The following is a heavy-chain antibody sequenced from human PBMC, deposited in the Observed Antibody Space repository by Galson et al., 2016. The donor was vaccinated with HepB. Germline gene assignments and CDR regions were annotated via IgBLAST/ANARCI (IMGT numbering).Heavy chain of an antibody. CDR3: TTHRRYDIPPRFDY. J-gene: IGHJ4*02. V-gene: IGHV3-15*01. CDR2: IKTKSDGGTT. CDR1: GFIFSNAC. D-gene: IGHD5-12*01. Sequence: SLRLSCAASGFIFSNACMSWVRQAPGKGLQWVGHIKTKSDGGTTEYAAPVKGRFSISRDDSTNTLYLQMNSLKTEDTAVYYCTTHRRYDIPPRFDYWGQGTLVTVSS.